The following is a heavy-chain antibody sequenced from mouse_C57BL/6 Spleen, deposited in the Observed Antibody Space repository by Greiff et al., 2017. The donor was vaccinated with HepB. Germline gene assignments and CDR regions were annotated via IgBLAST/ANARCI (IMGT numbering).Heavy chain of an antibody. Sequence: QVQLQQPGAELVKPGASVKLSCKASGYTFTSYWMHWVKQRPGQGLEWIGMIHPNSGSTNYNEKFKSKATLTVDKSSSTAYMQLSSLTSEDSAVYYCARDGSRPYYFDDWGQGTTLTVSS. CDR3: ARDGSRPYYFDD. D-gene: IGHD1-1*01. J-gene: IGHJ2*01. CDR2: IHPNSGST. V-gene: IGHV1-64*01. CDR1: GYTFTSYW.